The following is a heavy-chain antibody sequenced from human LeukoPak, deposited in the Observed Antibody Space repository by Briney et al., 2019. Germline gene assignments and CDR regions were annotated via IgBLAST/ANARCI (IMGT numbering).Heavy chain of an antibody. CDR2: IYYSGST. CDR3: ARGDGYYYVY. V-gene: IGHV4-59*01. J-gene: IGHJ4*02. Sequence: SETLSLTCTVSGGSISSYYWSWIRQPPGKGLEWIGYIYYSGSTKYNPPLKSRVTISVDPCKNQFSLKLSSVTAADTAVYYCARGDGYYYVYWGEGTLVIVSS. CDR1: GGSISSYY. D-gene: IGHD3-22*01.